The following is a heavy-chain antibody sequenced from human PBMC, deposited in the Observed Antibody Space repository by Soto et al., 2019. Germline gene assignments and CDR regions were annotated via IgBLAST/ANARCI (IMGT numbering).Heavy chain of an antibody. J-gene: IGHJ3*02. CDR3: AREVGYTWNANRYDAFDM. D-gene: IGHD1-1*01. CDR2: IWNDGRNK. CDR1: GFTFSSHV. Sequence: QVQLVEAGGGVVQPGTSLRLSCAASGFTFSSHVMHWVRQAPGKGLQWVAVIWNDGRNKQYADSVKGRFTISRDNSKNTLYLQMNSLRAEDTAVYYCAREVGYTWNANRYDAFDMWGQGTMVTVSS. V-gene: IGHV3-33*01.